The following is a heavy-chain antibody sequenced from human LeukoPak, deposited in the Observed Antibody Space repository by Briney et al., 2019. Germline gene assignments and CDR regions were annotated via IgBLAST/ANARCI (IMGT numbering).Heavy chain of an antibody. J-gene: IGHJ6*03. V-gene: IGHV4-59*12. CDR3: AREEISGSTYYYYYYYMDV. D-gene: IGHD6-13*01. Sequence: PSETLSLTCTVSGGSISSYYWSWIRQPPGKGLEWIGYIYYSGSTNYNPSLKSRVTISVDTSKNQFSLNLSSVTAADTAVYYCAREEISGSTYYYYYYYMDVWGKGTTVTVSS. CDR1: GGSISSYY. CDR2: IYYSGST.